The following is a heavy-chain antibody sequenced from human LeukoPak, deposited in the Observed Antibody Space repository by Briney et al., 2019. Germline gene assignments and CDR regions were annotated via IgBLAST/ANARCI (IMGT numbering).Heavy chain of an antibody. Sequence: SETLSLTCTVSGGSISGWYWSWIRQPPGKGLEWIGYIYGSGYTNYNPSLKSRVTMSIDTSKNQFSLKVSSVTAADTAVYYCARSPWGRFDYWGQGTLVTVSS. D-gene: IGHD1-26*01. J-gene: IGHJ4*02. V-gene: IGHV4-59*12. CDR3: ARSPWGRFDY. CDR2: IYGSGYT. CDR1: GGSISGWY.